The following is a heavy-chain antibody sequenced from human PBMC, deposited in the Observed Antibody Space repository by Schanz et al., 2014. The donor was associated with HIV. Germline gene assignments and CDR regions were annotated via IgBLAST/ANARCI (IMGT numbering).Heavy chain of an antibody. J-gene: IGHJ4*02. CDR2: ISKDGALK. Sequence: QVQLMQSGGGVVQPGRSLRLACAVSGFTFTSHGMHWVRQAPGKGLEGVAVISKDGALKYYGVSVKGRFTVSRDNSNNTLYLQMNSLRPEDTATYYCAKDRGTGWYNSFDSWGQGTLVTVSS. CDR1: GFTFTSHG. D-gene: IGHD6-19*01. CDR3: AKDRGTGWYNSFDS. V-gene: IGHV3-30*18.